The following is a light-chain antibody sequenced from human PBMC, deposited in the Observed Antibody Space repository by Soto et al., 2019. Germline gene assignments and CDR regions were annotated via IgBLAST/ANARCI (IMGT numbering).Light chain of an antibody. CDR1: QSVSRN. Sequence: DIVMTQSPATLSVSPVERATLSCRASQSVSRNLAWYQQKPGQAPRLFIYGASTRATGIPARFSGSGSGTDFTLTISRLEPEDFAVYFCQQYNNWPSCGQGTRREIK. J-gene: IGKJ5*01. V-gene: IGKV3-15*01. CDR2: GAS. CDR3: QQYNNWPS.